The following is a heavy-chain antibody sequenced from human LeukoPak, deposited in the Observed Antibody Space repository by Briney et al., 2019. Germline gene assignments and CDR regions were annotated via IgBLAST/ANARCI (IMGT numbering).Heavy chain of an antibody. Sequence: GGSLRLSCAASGFTFSSYWMSWVHQAPGKGLEWVANIKQGGSEKYYVDSVKGRFTISRDNAKNSLYLQMNSLRAEDTAVYYCARADYDYVWGSYRQYYFDYWGQGTLVTVSS. CDR1: GFTFSSYW. J-gene: IGHJ4*02. CDR2: IKQGGSEK. CDR3: ARADYDYVWGSYRQYYFDY. D-gene: IGHD3-16*02. V-gene: IGHV3-7*01.